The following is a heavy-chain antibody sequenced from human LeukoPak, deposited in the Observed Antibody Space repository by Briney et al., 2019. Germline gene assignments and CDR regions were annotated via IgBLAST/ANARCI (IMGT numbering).Heavy chain of an antibody. CDR2: INPNSGGT. D-gene: IGHD3-22*01. CDR3: ARGVEAYDPLYYFDY. J-gene: IGHJ4*02. Sequence: ASVKVSFKASGYTFTGYYMHWVRQAPGQGLEWMGWINPNSGGTNYAQKFQGRVTMTRDTSISTAYMELSRLRSDDTAVYYCARGVEAYDPLYYFDYWGQGTLVTVSS. CDR1: GYTFTGYY. V-gene: IGHV1-2*02.